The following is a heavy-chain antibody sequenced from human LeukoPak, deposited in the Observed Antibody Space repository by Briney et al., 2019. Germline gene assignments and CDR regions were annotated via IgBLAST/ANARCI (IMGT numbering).Heavy chain of an antibody. D-gene: IGHD2-2*01. V-gene: IGHV3-48*02. J-gene: IGHJ6*02. Sequence: GGSLRLSCAASGFTFSSYSMSWVRQAPGKGLEWVSYMSSSSSNIYYADSVKGRFTISRDNAKNSLYLQMNSLRDEDTAVYYCARVEDCSSTSCYRFVYYYYGMDVWGQGTTVTVSS. CDR1: GFTFSSYS. CDR2: MSSSSSNI. CDR3: ARVEDCSSTSCYRFVYYYYGMDV.